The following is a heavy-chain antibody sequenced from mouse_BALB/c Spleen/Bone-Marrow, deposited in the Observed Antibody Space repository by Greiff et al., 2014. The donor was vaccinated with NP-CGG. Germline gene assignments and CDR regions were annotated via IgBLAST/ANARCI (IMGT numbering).Heavy chain of an antibody. CDR1: GFNIKDTY. CDR3: ASYYYGSAWFAY. CDR2: IDPANGNT. J-gene: IGHJ3*01. D-gene: IGHD1-1*01. Sequence: EVQLQQSGAELVKPGASVKLSCTASGFNIKDTYMHWVKQRPKQGLEWIGRIDPANGNTKYDLKFQGKATITADTSSNTAYLQLSSLTSEDTAVYYCASYYYGSAWFAYWGQGTLVTVSA. V-gene: IGHV14-3*02.